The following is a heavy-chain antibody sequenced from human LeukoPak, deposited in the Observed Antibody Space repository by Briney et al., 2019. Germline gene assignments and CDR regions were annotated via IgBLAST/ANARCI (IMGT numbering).Heavy chain of an antibody. Sequence: NPSETLSLTCTVSDVSFSNYYWSWIRQPPGKGLEWIGYMYYSGMTNYSPSFKSRVTMSIDTSKNQFSLKLSSATAADTAVYYCVLYSSLSVYWGQGTLVTVSS. CDR2: MYYSGMT. CDR1: DVSFSNYY. CDR3: VLYSSLSVY. J-gene: IGHJ4*02. V-gene: IGHV4-59*01. D-gene: IGHD3-22*01.